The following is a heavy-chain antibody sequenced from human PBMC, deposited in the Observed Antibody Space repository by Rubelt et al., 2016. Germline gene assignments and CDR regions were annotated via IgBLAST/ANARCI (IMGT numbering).Heavy chain of an antibody. D-gene: IGHD6-13*01. Sequence: QVQLQQSGPGLVKPSQTLSLTCVISGDTVTSDSAAWNWIRQFPSGRLEWLGRAYYRSQWYYDYAVPVKSRMTSNPDTSKNQLSLQLKSVTPEDTAMYYCARTVATWYHPFDHWGQGTLVTVSA. J-gene: IGHJ5*02. CDR3: ARTVATWYHPFDH. V-gene: IGHV6-1*01. CDR2: AYYRSQWYY. CDR1: GDTVTSDSAA.